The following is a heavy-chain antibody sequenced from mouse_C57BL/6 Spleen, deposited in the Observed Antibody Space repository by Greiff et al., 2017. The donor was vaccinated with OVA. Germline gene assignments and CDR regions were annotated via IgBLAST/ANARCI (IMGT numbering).Heavy chain of an antibody. CDR3: ARSRSTTVVADEYYAMDY. CDR1: GYTFTSYW. CDR2: LNPSNGGT. Sequence: VQLQQPGTELVKPGASVKLSCKASGYTFTSYWMHWVKQRPGQGLEWIGNLNPSNGGTHYNEQFKSKVTLTVDNSSSTAYMQLSSLTSEDSAVYDCARSRSTTVVADEYYAMDYWGQGTSVTVSS. V-gene: IGHV1-53*01. D-gene: IGHD1-1*01. J-gene: IGHJ4*01.